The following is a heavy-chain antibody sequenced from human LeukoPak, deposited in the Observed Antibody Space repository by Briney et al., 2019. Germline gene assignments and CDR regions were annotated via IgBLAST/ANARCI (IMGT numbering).Heavy chain of an antibody. CDR1: GFTFSSYW. CDR3: ASGLGNPGGHDFWSGYYSTEHYYYYMDV. CDR2: INSDGSST. V-gene: IGHV3-74*01. Sequence: PPGGSLRLSCAASGFTFSSYWMHWVRQAPGKGLVWVSRINSDGSSTSYADSVKGRFTISRDNAKNTLYLQMNSLRAEDTAVYYCASGLGNPGGHDFWSGYYSTEHYYYYMDVWGKGTTVTVSS. D-gene: IGHD3-3*01. J-gene: IGHJ6*03.